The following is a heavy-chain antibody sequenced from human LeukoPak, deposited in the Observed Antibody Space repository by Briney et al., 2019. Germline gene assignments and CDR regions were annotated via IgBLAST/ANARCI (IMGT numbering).Heavy chain of an antibody. CDR3: AKTGIVASYYDFWSGYYYFDY. CDR1: GLIFSNFA. CDR2: TSGSGGST. V-gene: IGHV3-23*01. J-gene: IGHJ4*02. Sequence: GGSLRLSCEASGLIFSNFAMSWVRQALGKGLEWVSATSGSGGSTYYADSVKGRFTISRDNSKNTLYLQMNDLRAEDTAIYYCAKTGIVASYYDFWSGYYYFDYWGQGTLVTVSS. D-gene: IGHD3-3*01.